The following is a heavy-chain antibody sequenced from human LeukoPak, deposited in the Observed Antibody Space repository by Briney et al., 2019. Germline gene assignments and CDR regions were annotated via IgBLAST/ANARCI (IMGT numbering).Heavy chain of an antibody. CDR3: ARALQPGVYAFDI. J-gene: IGHJ3*02. D-gene: IGHD6-13*01. CDR2: INHSGST. Sequence: PSETLSLTCAVYGGSFSGYYWSWIRQPPGKGLEWIGEINHSGSTNYNPSLKSRVTISVDTSKNQFSLKLSSVTAADTAVYYCARALQPGVYAFDIWGQGTMVTVSS. CDR1: GGSFSGYY. V-gene: IGHV4-34*01.